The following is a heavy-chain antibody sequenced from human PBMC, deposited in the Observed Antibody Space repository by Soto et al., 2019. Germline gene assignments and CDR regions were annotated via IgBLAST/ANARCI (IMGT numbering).Heavy chain of an antibody. J-gene: IGHJ6*03. D-gene: IGHD2-15*01. CDR3: ARGGLGYCSGGSCYYYYYYMDV. CDR2: MNSNSGNT. CDR1: GYTFTSYD. Sequence: ASVKVSCKASGYTFTSYDINWVRQATGQGLEWMGWMNSNSGNTGYAQKFQGRVAMTRNTSISTAYMELSSLRSEDTAVYYFARGGLGYCSGGSCYYYYYYMDVWGKGTTVTVSS. V-gene: IGHV1-8*01.